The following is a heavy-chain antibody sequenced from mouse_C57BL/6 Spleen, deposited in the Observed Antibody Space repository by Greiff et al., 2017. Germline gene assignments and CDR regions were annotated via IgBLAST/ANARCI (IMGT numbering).Heavy chain of an antibody. D-gene: IGHD1-1*01. Sequence: VQLQQSGAELVKPGASVKLSCTASGFNINDYYMHWVKQRTEQGLEWIGRIDPEDGETNYAPKFQGKATLTADTSSNTAYLQLSSLTSEDTADYYCAYYYGSSSYAMDYWGQGTSVTVSS. V-gene: IGHV14-2*01. CDR3: AYYYGSSSYAMDY. CDR2: IDPEDGET. CDR1: GFNINDYY. J-gene: IGHJ4*01.